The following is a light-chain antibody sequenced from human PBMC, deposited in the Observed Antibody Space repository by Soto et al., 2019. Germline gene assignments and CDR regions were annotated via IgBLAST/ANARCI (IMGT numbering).Light chain of an antibody. V-gene: IGLV2-14*01. Sequence: QSALTQPASVSGSPGQSITISCTGTSSDVGGYNYVSWYQQHPGKAPKLMIYDVSNRPPGVSNRFSGSKSGNTASLTIAGLQAEDEADYYCSSYTSSSTYVVFGGGTKPTVL. CDR1: SSDVGGYNY. J-gene: IGLJ2*01. CDR2: DVS. CDR3: SSYTSSSTYVV.